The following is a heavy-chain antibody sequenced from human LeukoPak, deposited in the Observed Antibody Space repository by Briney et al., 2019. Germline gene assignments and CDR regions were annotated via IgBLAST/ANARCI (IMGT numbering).Heavy chain of an antibody. D-gene: IGHD3-22*01. Sequence: SLKLSCKASGYTFTGFYIHSVRQAPGQGLEWMGWINPNIGDTNYAQRFQGRVTMTRAKTISTAYMELSRLPSDDTAVYYCARGRYGLLSGYDYWGQGTLVTVSS. CDR2: INPNIGDT. CDR1: GYTFTGFY. V-gene: IGHV1-2*02. J-gene: IGHJ4*02. CDR3: ARGRYGLLSGYDY.